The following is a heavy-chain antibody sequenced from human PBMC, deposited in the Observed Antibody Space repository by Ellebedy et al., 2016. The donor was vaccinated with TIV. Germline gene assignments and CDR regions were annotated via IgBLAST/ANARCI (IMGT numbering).Heavy chain of an antibody. V-gene: IGHV4-59*12. J-gene: IGHJ4*02. D-gene: IGHD3-22*01. CDR1: GGSISSYY. Sequence: SETLSLXCTVSGGSISSYYWSWIRQPPGKGLEWIGYIYYSGSTNYNPSLKSRVTISVDTSKNQFSLKLSSVTAADTAVYYCARGESSGYYPQYFDYWGQGTLVTVSS. CDR2: IYYSGST. CDR3: ARGESSGYYPQYFDY.